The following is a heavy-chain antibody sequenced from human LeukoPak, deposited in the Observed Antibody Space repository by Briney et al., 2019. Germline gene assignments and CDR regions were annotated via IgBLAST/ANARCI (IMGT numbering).Heavy chain of an antibody. CDR1: GYTFTSYD. D-gene: IGHD3-22*01. Sequence: GASVKVSCKASGYTFTSYDINWVRQATGQGLEWMGWMNPNSGNTGYAQKFQGRVTMTRNTSISTAYMELSSLRSEDTAVYYCAREGYYDSSGFYCYGMDVWGQGTTVTVSS. V-gene: IGHV1-8*01. J-gene: IGHJ6*02. CDR2: MNPNSGNT. CDR3: AREGYYDSSGFYCYGMDV.